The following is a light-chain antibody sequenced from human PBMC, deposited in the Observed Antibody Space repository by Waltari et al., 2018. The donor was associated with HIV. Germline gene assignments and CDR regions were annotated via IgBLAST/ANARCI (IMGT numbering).Light chain of an antibody. CDR1: SSDVGTYKH. Sequence: QSALTQPASVSGSPGQSITISCTGSSSDVGTYKHVSWYQQHPGKAPRLIIYEVSKRPSGVSNRYSSSKSGKPASLTVSGLRAEDEADYYCSSYAVSSTFVIFGGGTKLTVL. J-gene: IGLJ2*01. CDR2: EVS. CDR3: SSYAVSSTFVI. V-gene: IGLV2-23*02.